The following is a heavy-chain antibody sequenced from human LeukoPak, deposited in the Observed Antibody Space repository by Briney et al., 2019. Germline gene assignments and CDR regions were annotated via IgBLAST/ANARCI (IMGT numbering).Heavy chain of an antibody. CDR2: VYYSGTT. D-gene: IGHD3-10*01. V-gene: IGHV4-59*01. CDR3: ASGKRITMVRGVINDAFDI. CDR1: GGSISSYY. Sequence: PSETLSLTCTVSGGSISSYYWSWIRQPPGKGLEWIGYVYYSGTTNYNPSLKSRITISVDTSKNQFSLKLSSVTAADTAVYYCASGKRITMVRGVINDAFDIWGQGTMVTVSS. J-gene: IGHJ3*02.